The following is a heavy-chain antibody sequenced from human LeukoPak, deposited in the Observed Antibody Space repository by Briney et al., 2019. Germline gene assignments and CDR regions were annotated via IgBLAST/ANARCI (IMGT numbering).Heavy chain of an antibody. Sequence: PGGSLRLSCAASGFTFSSYWMSWVRQAPGKGLEWVANIKQDGSEKYYVDSVKGRFTISRDNAKNSLYLQMNSLRAEDTAVYYCARVWWELLLYYYYMDVWGKGTTVTVSS. CDR2: IKQDGSEK. D-gene: IGHD1-26*01. CDR3: ARVWWELLLYYYYMDV. CDR1: GFTFSSYW. V-gene: IGHV3-7*01. J-gene: IGHJ6*03.